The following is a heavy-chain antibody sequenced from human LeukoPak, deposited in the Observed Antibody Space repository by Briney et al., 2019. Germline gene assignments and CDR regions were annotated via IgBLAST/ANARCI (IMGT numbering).Heavy chain of an antibody. CDR1: GYTFTSYG. J-gene: IGHJ3*02. D-gene: IGHD5-18*01. CDR2: FIPIFGTA. V-gene: IGHV1-69*06. Sequence: SVKVSCKASGYTFTSYGITWVRQAPGQGLEWMGVFIPIFGTANYAQKFQGRVTITADKSTSTAFSELSSLTSDDTAVYYCASNVDTAMNDAFDIWGQGTMVTVSS. CDR3: ASNVDTAMNDAFDI.